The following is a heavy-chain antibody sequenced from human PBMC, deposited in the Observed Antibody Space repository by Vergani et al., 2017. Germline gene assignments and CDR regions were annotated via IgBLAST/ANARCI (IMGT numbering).Heavy chain of an antibody. V-gene: IGHV3-23*01. CDR3: GRGSDKYN. CDR1: GFTFSSHA. Sequence: EVQLLQSEGAVVQPGGSLRLSCVASGFTFSSHAMSWVRQGHGQGLEWVSSSKKTGDSTHYADSVKGRFTISRDNSKKTLYLQMNSLRGEHTAVYYCGRGSDKYNWGQGTLVTVSS. CDR2: SKKTGDST. J-gene: IGHJ4*02. D-gene: IGHD1-1*01.